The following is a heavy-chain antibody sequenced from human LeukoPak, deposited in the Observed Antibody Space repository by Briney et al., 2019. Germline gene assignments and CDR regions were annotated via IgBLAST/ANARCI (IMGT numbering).Heavy chain of an antibody. J-gene: IGHJ4*02. V-gene: IGHV3-53*01. CDR2: IYSGGST. D-gene: IGHD3-22*01. CDR1: GFTVSSNY. Sequence: PGGSPRLSCAASGFTVSSNYMSWVRQAPGKGLEWVSVIYSGGSTYYADSVKGRFTISRDNSKNTLYLQMNSLRAEDTAVYYCASHEGGSGYSPYYFDYWGQGTLVTVSS. CDR3: ASHEGGSGYSPYYFDY.